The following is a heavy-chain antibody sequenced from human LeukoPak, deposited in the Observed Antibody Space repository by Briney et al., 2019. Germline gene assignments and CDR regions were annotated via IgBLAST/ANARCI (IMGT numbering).Heavy chain of an antibody. CDR1: GGTFISYA. D-gene: IGHD1-26*01. Sequence: ASVKVSCKASGGTFISYAISWVRQAPGQGREWMGGIIPIFGTANYAQKFQGRVTITTDESTSTAYMELSSLRSEDTAVYYCARDSGSYYVDWFDPGGQGTLGTVS. V-gene: IGHV1-69*05. CDR2: IIPIFGTA. J-gene: IGHJ5*02. CDR3: ARDSGSYYVDWFDP.